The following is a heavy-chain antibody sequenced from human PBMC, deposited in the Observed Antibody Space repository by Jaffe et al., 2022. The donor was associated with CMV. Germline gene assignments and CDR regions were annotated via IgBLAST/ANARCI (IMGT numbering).Heavy chain of an antibody. CDR3: ARRDSSSWIFYDAFDI. V-gene: IGHV4-31*03. Sequence: QVQLQESGPGLVKPSQTLSLTCTVSGGSISSGGYYWSWIRQHPGKGLEWIGYIYYSGSTYYNPSLKSRVTISVDTSKNQFSLKLSSVTAADTAVYYCARRDSSSWIFYDAFDIWGQGTMVTVSS. D-gene: IGHD6-13*01. CDR1: GGSISSGGYY. CDR2: IYYSGST. J-gene: IGHJ3*02.